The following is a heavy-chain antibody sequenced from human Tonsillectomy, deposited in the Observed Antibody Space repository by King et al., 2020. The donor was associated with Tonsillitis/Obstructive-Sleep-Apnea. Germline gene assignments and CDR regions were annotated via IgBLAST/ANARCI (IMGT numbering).Heavy chain of an antibody. CDR1: GFTFNTYA. CDR3: AKNYYDSSGPRYFYYYMDV. V-gene: IGHV3-23*04. CDR2: ISSSGGST. D-gene: IGHD3-22*01. Sequence: VQLVESGGGLVQPGGSLRLSCAASGFTFNTYAMSWVRQAPGKGLEWVSAISSSGGSTYYADSVKGRFTISRDNSKNTLYLQINSLRAEDTAVYYCAKNYYDSSGPRYFYYYMDVWGRGTTVTVSS. J-gene: IGHJ6*03.